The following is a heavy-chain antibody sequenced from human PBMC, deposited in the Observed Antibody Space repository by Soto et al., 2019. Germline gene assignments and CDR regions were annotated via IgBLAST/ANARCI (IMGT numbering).Heavy chain of an antibody. CDR2: IYEGGNT. J-gene: IGHJ3*02. V-gene: IGHV4-30-2*01. CDR1: GGSIMSGGYS. CDR3: VRRSPEDAFDI. Sequence: KPSETLSLTCAVSGGSIMSGGYSWSWIRQPPGKGLQWIGHIYEGGNTYYTPSLESRVAISTDKSKNQFSLRLSSVTAADTAVYYCVRRSPEDAFDIWGQGTMVTVSS.